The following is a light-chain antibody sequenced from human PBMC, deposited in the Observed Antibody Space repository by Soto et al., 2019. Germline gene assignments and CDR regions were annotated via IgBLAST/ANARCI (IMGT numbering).Light chain of an antibody. Sequence: DIQMTQSPSTLSASVGDRVTITCRASQSISSWLAWYQQKPGKAPKLLIYDASSLESGVSSRFSGSGSGTEFTLTISSLQPDDFATYYCQQYNSYSRTFGQGTKVDSK. CDR1: QSISSW. CDR2: DAS. J-gene: IGKJ1*01. CDR3: QQYNSYSRT. V-gene: IGKV1-5*01.